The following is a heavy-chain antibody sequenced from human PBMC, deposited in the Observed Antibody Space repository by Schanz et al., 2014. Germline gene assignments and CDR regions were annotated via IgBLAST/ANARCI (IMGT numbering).Heavy chain of an antibody. CDR2: IRSDERDK. CDR1: GFIFSDSG. V-gene: IGHV3-30*02. Sequence: QVQLVESGGGVVQPGRSLRLSCAAAGFIFSDSGMHWVRQAPGMGLEWVALIRSDERDKCYADSVKGRFSISRDNSKNTVYLQMNSLRPEDTAVYYCAKDENWALTDYWGQGTLVTVSS. D-gene: IGHD7-27*01. CDR3: AKDENWALTDY. J-gene: IGHJ4*02.